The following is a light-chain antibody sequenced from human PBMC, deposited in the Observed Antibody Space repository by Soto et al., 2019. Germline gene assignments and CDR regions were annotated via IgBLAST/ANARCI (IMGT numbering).Light chain of an antibody. Sequence: QSVLTQPASVSGSPGQSITISCTGTSSXLXXYXYFSXYQQQPGKAPKLMIDRVTNGPSGVSNRSSGYRYGNTASLSISGLQSEDEADYYCEAWDDRLGLYVFGTGTKVTVL. CDR3: EAWDDRLGLYV. CDR1: SSXLXXYXY. CDR2: RVT. J-gene: IGLJ1*01. V-gene: IGLV2-14*01.